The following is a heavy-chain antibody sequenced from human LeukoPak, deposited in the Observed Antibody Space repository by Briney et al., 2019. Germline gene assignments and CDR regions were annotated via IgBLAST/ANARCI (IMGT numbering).Heavy chain of an antibody. CDR2: IYSGGST. V-gene: IGHV3-53*05. Sequence: GGSLRLSCAASGFTVSSNYMSWVRQAPGKGLEWVSVIYSGGSTYYADSVKGRFTISRDNSKNTLFLQMNSLRAEDTAVYYCVRDREASYCSSATCYNVVDYWGQGTLVPVSS. CDR1: GFTVSSNY. CDR3: VRDREASYCSSATCYNVVDY. D-gene: IGHD2-2*02. J-gene: IGHJ4*02.